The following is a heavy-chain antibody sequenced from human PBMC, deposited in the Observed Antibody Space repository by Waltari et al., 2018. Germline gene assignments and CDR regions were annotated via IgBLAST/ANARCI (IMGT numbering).Heavy chain of an antibody. V-gene: IGHV1-2*06. CDR2: LNPNSGGT. CDR3: ARLVGARDAFDI. J-gene: IGHJ3*02. Sequence: QVQLVQSGAEVKKPGASVKVSCKASGYTFTGYYMHWVRQAPGPGLEWMGRLNPNSGGTNYAQKLQGRVTMTRDTSISTAYMELSRLRSDDTAVYYCARLVGARDAFDIWGQGTMVTVSS. D-gene: IGHD1-26*01. CDR1: GYTFTGYY.